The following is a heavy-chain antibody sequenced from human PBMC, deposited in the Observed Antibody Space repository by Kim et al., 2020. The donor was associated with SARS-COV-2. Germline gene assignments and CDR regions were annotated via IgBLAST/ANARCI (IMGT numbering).Heavy chain of an antibody. CDR1: GFTIGDYV. J-gene: IGHJ4*02. CDR3: TRASDYVWGNYRYFYFDY. D-gene: IGHD3-16*02. V-gene: IGHV3-49*04. CDR2: IRSKVYGGTT. Sequence: GGSLRLSCTASGFTIGDYVMTWVRQAPGKGLEWVGFIRSKVYGGTTEYAASVRGRFTISRGDSQNIAYLQMNSLSTEDTAMYYCTRASDYVWGNYRYFYFDYWGQGILVTVSS.